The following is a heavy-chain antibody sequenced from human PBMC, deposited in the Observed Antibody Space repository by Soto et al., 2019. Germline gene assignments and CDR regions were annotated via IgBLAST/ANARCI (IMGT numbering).Heavy chain of an antibody. Sequence: PSETLSLTCAVYGGSFSGYYWSWIRQPPGKGLEWIGYIFYRGNTLYNPSLQSRVTISVDTSKNQFFLGLTSVTAADTAVYYCTRHAIIPKLQYGMDVWGQGASVTVSS. J-gene: IGHJ6*02. CDR1: GGSFSGYY. D-gene: IGHD1-1*01. V-gene: IGHV4-59*01. CDR3: TRHAIIPKLQYGMDV. CDR2: IFYRGNT.